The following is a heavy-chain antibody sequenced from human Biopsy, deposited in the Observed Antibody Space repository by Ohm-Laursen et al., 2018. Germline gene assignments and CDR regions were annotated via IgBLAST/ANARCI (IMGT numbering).Heavy chain of an antibody. V-gene: IGHV4-34*08. CDR2: INQAGTT. CDR1: GKTFSDYQ. Sequence: SETLSLTWVVFGKTFSDYQWSWIRQPPGKGLEWIGQINQAGTTNYNPSLKSRVSISADASKYEFSLRLTSVTAADTAVYLCGNEVHGRDYWGLGALVTVSS. D-gene: IGHD2-15*01. CDR3: GNEVHGRDY. J-gene: IGHJ4*02.